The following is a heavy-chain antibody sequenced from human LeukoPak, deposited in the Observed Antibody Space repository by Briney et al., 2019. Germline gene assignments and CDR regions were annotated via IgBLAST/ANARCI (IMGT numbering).Heavy chain of an antibody. CDR1: GGSISSGDYY. J-gene: IGHJ4*02. Sequence: SETLSLTCTVSGGSISSGDYYWSWIRQPPGKGLEWIGYIYYSGSTYYNPSLKSRVTISVDTSKNQFSLKLSSVTAADTAVYYCARDRGGLGSVFDYWGQGTLVTVSS. V-gene: IGHV4-30-4*01. CDR2: IYYSGST. D-gene: IGHD3-10*01. CDR3: ARDRGGLGSVFDY.